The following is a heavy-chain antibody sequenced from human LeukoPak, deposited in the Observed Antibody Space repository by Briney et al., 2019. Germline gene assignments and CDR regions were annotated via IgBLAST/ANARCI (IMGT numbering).Heavy chain of an antibody. CDR2: IRSKTYGGTT. J-gene: IGHJ4*02. Sequence: GGSLRLSCTASRITFGGYAMSWVRQAPGKGLEWVGFIRSKTYGGTTEYAASVKGRFTISRDDSKSIAYLQMNSLKTLDTAVYYCTRGRYYYDSSAFDYWGQGTLVTVSS. CDR1: RITFGGYA. CDR3: TRGRYYYDSSAFDY. D-gene: IGHD3-22*01. V-gene: IGHV3-49*04.